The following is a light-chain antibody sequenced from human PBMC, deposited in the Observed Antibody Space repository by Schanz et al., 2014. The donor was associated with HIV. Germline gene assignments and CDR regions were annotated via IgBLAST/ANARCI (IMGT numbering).Light chain of an antibody. J-gene: IGLJ3*02. CDR2: DVS. V-gene: IGLV2-14*03. Sequence: QSALTQPASVSGSPGQSITIPCTGTSSDVGGYNYVAWYQQHPGKAPKLMIYDVSDRPSGVPDRFSGSKSGNTASLTISGLQAEDEADYYCAAWDDSLNGLVFGGGTKLTVL. CDR1: SSDVGGYNY. CDR3: AAWDDSLNGLV.